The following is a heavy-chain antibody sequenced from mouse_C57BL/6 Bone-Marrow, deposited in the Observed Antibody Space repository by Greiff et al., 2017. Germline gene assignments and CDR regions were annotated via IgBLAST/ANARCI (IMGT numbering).Heavy chain of an antibody. CDR2: INPNNGGT. J-gene: IGHJ4*01. D-gene: IGHD3-3*01. CDR3: AKKDWLYYAMDY. CDR1: GYTFTDYY. Sequence: EVTLQQSGPELVKPGASVKISCKASGYTFTDYYMNWVKQSHGKSLEWIGDINPNNGGTSYNQKFKGKATLTVDKSSSTAYMELRSLTSEDSAVYYCAKKDWLYYAMDYWGQGTSVTVSS. V-gene: IGHV1-26*01.